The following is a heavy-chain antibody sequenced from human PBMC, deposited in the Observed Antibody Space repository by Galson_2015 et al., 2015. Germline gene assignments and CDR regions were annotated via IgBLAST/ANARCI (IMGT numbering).Heavy chain of an antibody. J-gene: IGHJ4*02. Sequence: TLSLTCTVSGGSISSYYWSWIRQPPGKGLEWIGNIYYSGSTHYNPSLKSRVTISVDTSKNQFSLKLSSVTAADTAVYYCVRGPGIAVAGTNSYYFDYWGQGTLVTVSS. CDR2: IYYSGST. CDR3: VRGPGIAVAGTNSYYFDY. V-gene: IGHV4-59*01. CDR1: GGSISSYY. D-gene: IGHD6-19*01.